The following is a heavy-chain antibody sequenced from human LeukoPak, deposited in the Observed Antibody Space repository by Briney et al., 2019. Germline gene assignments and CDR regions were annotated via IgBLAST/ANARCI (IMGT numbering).Heavy chain of an antibody. CDR2: FDPEDGET. V-gene: IGHV1-24*01. J-gene: IGHJ4*02. Sequence: SVKVSRKLSLYTLTQLLMQWVRQAAGKEGEGMGGFDPEDGETIYAQKSQGRVTMTEDTSTDTAYMELSSLRSEDTAVYYCATAPGYSSSTEEGDYWGQGTLVTVSS. D-gene: IGHD6-13*01. CDR1: LYTLTQLL. CDR3: ATAPGYSSSTEEGDY.